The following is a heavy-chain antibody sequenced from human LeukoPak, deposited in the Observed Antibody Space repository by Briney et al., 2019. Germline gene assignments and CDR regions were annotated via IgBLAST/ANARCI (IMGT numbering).Heavy chain of an antibody. J-gene: IGHJ4*02. Sequence: PSETLSLTCAVYGGSFSGYYWSWIRQPPGKGLEWIGEINHSGSTNYNPSLKSRVTISVDTSKNQFSLKLSSVTAADTAVYYCAREAYGRHDTGQFDYWGQGTLVTVSP. V-gene: IGHV4-34*01. CDR1: GGSFSGYY. CDR3: AREAYGRHDTGQFDY. CDR2: INHSGST. D-gene: IGHD1-1*01.